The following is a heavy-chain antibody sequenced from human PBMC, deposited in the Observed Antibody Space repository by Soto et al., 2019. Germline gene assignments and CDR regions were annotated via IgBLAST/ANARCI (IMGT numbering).Heavy chain of an antibody. Sequence: LRLSCAASGFTFSSYWMHWVRQAPGKGLVWVSRINSDGRSISYADSVKGRFTISRDNAKDTLYLQMNSLRAEDTAVYYCARKISGSDEYGMDVWGQGXTVTVSS. CDR2: INSDGRSI. CDR3: ARKISGSDEYGMDV. D-gene: IGHD2-21*01. CDR1: GFTFSSYW. J-gene: IGHJ6*02. V-gene: IGHV3-74*01.